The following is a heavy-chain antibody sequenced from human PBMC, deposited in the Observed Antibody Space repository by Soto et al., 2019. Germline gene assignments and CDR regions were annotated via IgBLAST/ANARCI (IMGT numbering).Heavy chain of an antibody. Sequence: EVQLVESGGGLVKPGGSLRLSCEASGFSFSTYSMHWVRQAPGKGLEWVSSIGRRSDIYYADSVKGRFTISRDNAKNSVSLRMNSLRDEDTAVYYCAREETAWPLAYGLDVWGQGTTVTVSS. J-gene: IGHJ6*02. CDR1: GFSFSTYS. CDR3: AREETAWPLAYGLDV. CDR2: IGRRSDI. V-gene: IGHV3-21*01. D-gene: IGHD2-21*02.